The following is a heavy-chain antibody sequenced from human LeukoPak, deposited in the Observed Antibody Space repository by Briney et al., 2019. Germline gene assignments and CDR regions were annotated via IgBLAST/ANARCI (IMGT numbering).Heavy chain of an antibody. CDR3: ARDPRSIAARSTSGVIDY. CDR2: INSRSSTI. J-gene: IGHJ4*02. CDR1: RFTFSNYG. D-gene: IGHD6-6*01. V-gene: IGHV3-48*01. Sequence: GGSLRLSCAASRFTFSNYGVNWVRQAPGKGLEWVSYINSRSSTIYYADSVRGRFTISRDNAKNSLYLQMNSLRAEDTAVYYCARDPRSIAARSTSGVIDYWGQGTLVTVSS.